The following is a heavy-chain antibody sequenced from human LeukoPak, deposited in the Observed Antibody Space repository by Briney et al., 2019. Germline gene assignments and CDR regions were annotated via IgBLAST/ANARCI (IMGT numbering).Heavy chain of an antibody. CDR2: IIPIFGIA. V-gene: IGHV1-69*04. D-gene: IGHD2-15*01. Sequence: ASVKVFCKASGGTFNSYAISWVRQAPGQGLEWMGRIIPIFGIANYAQKFQGRVTITADKSTSTAYMELSSLRSEDTAVHYCASTYCSGGSCYGRLVDYWGQGTLVTVSS. CDR1: GGTFNSYA. CDR3: ASTYCSGGSCYGRLVDY. J-gene: IGHJ4*02.